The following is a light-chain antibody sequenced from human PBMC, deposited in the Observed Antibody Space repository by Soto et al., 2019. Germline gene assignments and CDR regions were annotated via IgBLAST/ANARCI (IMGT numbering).Light chain of an antibody. CDR3: QQYGSSPWT. CDR2: GAS. J-gene: IGKJ1*01. Sequence: EIVLTQSPGTLSLSPGERATLSCRSSQSVTNNYLAWYHQEPGQAPRLLIYGASSRATGIPDRFSGSGSGTDFTLTISRLEPEDFAVYYCQQYGSSPWTFGQGTKVDIK. CDR1: QSVTNNY. V-gene: IGKV3-20*01.